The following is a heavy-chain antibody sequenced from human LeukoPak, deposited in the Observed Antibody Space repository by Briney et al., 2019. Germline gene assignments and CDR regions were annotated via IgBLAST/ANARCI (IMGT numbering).Heavy chain of an antibody. J-gene: IGHJ4*02. CDR1: GFTFNRCW. Sequence: GGSLRLSCVVSGFTFNRCWMSWVRQAPGKGLEWVSTIIDSGNSIYYADSAEGRFTISRDNSKNTLYLQMNSLRAGDTAVYYCAKDPIFSGSYGVFDYWGLGTLVTVSS. D-gene: IGHD1-26*01. V-gene: IGHV3-23*01. CDR3: AKDPIFSGSYGVFDY. CDR2: IIDSGNSI.